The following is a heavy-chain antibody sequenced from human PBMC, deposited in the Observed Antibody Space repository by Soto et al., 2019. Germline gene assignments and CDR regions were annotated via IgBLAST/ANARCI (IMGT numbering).Heavy chain of an antibody. CDR1: GFTFSSYA. J-gene: IGHJ4*02. Sequence: PGGSLRLSCAASGFTFSSYAMSWVRQAPGKGLEWVSAISGSGGSTYYADSVKGRFTISRDNSKNTLYLQMNSLRAEDTAVYYCAKDLTVIVVVITPHLDYWGQGALVTVSS. V-gene: IGHV3-23*01. CDR3: AKDLTVIVVVITPHLDY. D-gene: IGHD3-22*01. CDR2: ISGSGGST.